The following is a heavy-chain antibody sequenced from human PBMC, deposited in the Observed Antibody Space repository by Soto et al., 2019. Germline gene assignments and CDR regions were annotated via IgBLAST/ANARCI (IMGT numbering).Heavy chain of an antibody. CDR1: RFSFGSFG. Sequence: QIHLVESGGGVVQPGGSLRLSCGASRFSFGSFGVHWVRQAPGRGLEWVAFISRDGTNTFYGDSVKGRFTLSRDNSRNTAYLQMTALRDDDTVLYYCARGNLGFDFDSGGQGTLVIVSS. J-gene: IGHJ4*02. CDR3: ARGNLGFDFDS. V-gene: IGHV3-30*03. CDR2: ISRDGTNT.